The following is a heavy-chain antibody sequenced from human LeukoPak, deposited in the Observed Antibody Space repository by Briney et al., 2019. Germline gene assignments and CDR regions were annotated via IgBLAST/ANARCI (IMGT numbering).Heavy chain of an antibody. J-gene: IGHJ4*02. CDR3: ARGYDYGDYVGDFDY. V-gene: IGHV1-18*01. D-gene: IGHD4-17*01. CDR1: GYTFTSYP. Sequence: EASVKVSCKASGYTFTSYPISWVRQAPGQGLEWMGWITTYNGNTNYARKLQGRVTMTTDTSTRTAYMDLRGLRSDDTAVYYCARGYDYGDYVGDFDYWGQGTLVTASS. CDR2: ITTYNGNT.